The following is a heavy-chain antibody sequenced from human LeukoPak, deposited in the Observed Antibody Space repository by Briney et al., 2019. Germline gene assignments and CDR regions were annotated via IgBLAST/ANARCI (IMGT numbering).Heavy chain of an antibody. J-gene: IGHJ4*02. Sequence: KPSETLPLTCTVSGGSISSGSYYWSWIRQPAERGLEWIGHIYTSGSTNYNPSLKSRVTISVDTSKNQFSLKLNSVTAADTAVYYCARGPHYSDSSAYYRFDYWGQGTLVTVSS. D-gene: IGHD3-22*01. CDR1: GGSISSGSYY. CDR3: ARGPHYSDSSAYYRFDY. V-gene: IGHV4-61*09. CDR2: IYTSGST.